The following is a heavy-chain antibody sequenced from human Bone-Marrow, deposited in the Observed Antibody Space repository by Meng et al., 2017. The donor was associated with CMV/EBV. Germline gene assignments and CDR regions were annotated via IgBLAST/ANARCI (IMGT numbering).Heavy chain of an antibody. J-gene: IGHJ5*02. V-gene: IGHV4-59*01. D-gene: IGHD1-1*01. CDR2: ISDRGRT. CDR3: ARNLEMGWFDP. CDR1: GGSISSYY. Sequence: SETLSLTCTVSGGSISSYYWSWIRQPPGKALEWIGYISDRGRTNYNPSLRSRVTMSVDTSKNHFSLKLSSLTAADTAMYHCARNLEMGWFDPWGQGTLVNGSS.